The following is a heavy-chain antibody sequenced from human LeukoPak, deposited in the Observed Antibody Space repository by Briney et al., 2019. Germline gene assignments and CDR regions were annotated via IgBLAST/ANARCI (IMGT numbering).Heavy chain of an antibody. D-gene: IGHD3-10*02. CDR1: GGTISIYY. J-gene: IGHJ5*02. CDR3: ARDRTEITVLGSHNWFDP. CDR2: FYTSGNT. V-gene: IGHV4-4*07. Sequence: SETLSLTCTVSGGTISIYYWIWVRQPAGKGLEWIGRFYTSGNTNYNPALKSRVTMSVDTSKNQFSLKLSSVTAADTAVYYCARDRTEITVLGSHNWFDPWGQGTLVTVSS.